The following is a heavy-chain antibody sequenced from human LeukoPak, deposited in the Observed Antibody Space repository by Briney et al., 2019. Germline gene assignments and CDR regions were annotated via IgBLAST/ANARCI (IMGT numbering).Heavy chain of an antibody. CDR1: GFTFSSYA. CDR2: ISGSGGST. J-gene: IGHJ4*02. CDR3: AKSPSVATTPIFDY. V-gene: IGHV3-23*01. D-gene: IGHD5-24*01. Sequence: GGSLGLSCAASGFTFSSYAMSWVRQAPGKGLEWVSGISGSGGSTDYADSVKGRFTISRDNSNNTLYLQMNSLRAEDTAVYYCAKSPSVATTPIFDYWGQGTLVTVSS.